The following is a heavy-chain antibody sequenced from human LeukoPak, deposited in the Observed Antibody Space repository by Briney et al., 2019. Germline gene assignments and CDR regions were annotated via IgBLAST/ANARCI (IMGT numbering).Heavy chain of an antibody. V-gene: IGHV1-69*13. J-gene: IGHJ3*02. Sequence: EASVKVSCKASGGTFSSYAISWVRQAPGQGLEWMGGIIPIFGSPNYAQKFKGRVTITADESTSTAYMELSSLRSEDTAVYYCARGNTIFGVVGTSDIWGQGTMVTVSS. D-gene: IGHD3-3*01. CDR3: ARGNTIFGVVGTSDI. CDR2: IIPIFGSP. CDR1: GGTFSSYA.